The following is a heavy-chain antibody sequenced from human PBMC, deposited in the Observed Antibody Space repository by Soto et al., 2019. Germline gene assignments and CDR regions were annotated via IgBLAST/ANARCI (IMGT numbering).Heavy chain of an antibody. J-gene: IGHJ6*02. CDR3: ARDYVGAYCSSTSCYSDYYYGMDV. Sequence: GGSLRLSCAASGFTFSSYSMNWVRQAPGKGLEWVSYISSSSSTIYYADSVKGRFTIPRDNAKNSLYLQMNSLRAEDTAVYYCARDYVGAYCSSTSCYSDYYYGMDVWGQGTTVTVSS. D-gene: IGHD2-2*01. V-gene: IGHV3-48*01. CDR1: GFTFSSYS. CDR2: ISSSSSTI.